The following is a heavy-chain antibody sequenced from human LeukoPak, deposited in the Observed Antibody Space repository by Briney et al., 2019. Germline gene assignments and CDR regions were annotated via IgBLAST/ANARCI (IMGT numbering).Heavy chain of an antibody. CDR1: GGTFSSYA. D-gene: IGHD2-15*01. V-gene: IGHV1-69*13. Sequence: SVTVSCKASGGTFSSYAISWVRQAPGQGLEWMGGIIPIFGTANYAQKFQGRVTITADESTSTAYMELSSLRSEDTAVYYCAKQLGYCSDGSCYFPYWGQGTLVTVSS. CDR2: IIPIFGTA. J-gene: IGHJ4*02. CDR3: AKQLGYCSDGSCYFPY.